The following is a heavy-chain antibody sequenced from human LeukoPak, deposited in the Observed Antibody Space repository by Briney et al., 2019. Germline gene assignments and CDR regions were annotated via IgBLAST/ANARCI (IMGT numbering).Heavy chain of an antibody. V-gene: IGHV1-24*01. CDR3: ATEIVGYGDVHYFGS. CDR1: GYTLTEIS. CDR2: FNPEDVET. D-gene: IGHD4-17*01. J-gene: IGHJ4*02. Sequence: ASVKVSCKVSGYTLTEISMHWVRQAPGQGLEWMGGFNPEDVETIYARSFQGRLTVTEDTSTDTAYMELSSLRAEDTAMYYCATEIVGYGDVHYFGSWGQGTLVTVSS.